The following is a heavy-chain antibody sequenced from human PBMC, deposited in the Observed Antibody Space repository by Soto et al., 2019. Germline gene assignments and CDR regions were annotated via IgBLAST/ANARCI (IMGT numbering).Heavy chain of an antibody. J-gene: IGHJ4*02. CDR3: ARALEEYYYDSSGYLSFYFDY. CDR1: GGSIRSYY. CDR2: IYYSGST. D-gene: IGHD3-22*01. Sequence: PSETLSLTCTVSGGSIRSYYWSWIRQPPGKGLEWIGYIYYSGSTNYNPSLKSRVTISVDTSKNQFSLKLSSVTAADTAVYYCARALEEYYYDSSGYLSFYFDYWGQGTLVTVSS. V-gene: IGHV4-59*08.